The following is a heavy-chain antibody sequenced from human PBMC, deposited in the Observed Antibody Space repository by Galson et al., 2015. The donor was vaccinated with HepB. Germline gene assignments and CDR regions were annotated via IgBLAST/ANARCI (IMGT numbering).Heavy chain of an antibody. CDR3: ARVDPRDYYGSGSSKGDTFDY. D-gene: IGHD3-10*01. CDR2: IIPIFGTA. CDR1: GGTFSSYA. J-gene: IGHJ4*02. V-gene: IGHV1-69*13. Sequence: SVKVSCKASGGTFSSYAISWVRQAPGQGLEWMGGIIPIFGTANYAQKFQGRVTITADESTSTAYMELSSLRSEDTAVYYCARVDPRDYYGSGSSKGDTFDYGGQGTLVTVS.